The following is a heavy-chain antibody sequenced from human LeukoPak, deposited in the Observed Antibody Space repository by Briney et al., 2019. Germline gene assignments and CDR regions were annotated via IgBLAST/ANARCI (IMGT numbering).Heavy chain of an antibody. D-gene: IGHD3-22*01. Sequence: ASVKVSCKALGYTFIGYYMHWVRQAPGQGLEWMGWINPNSGDTNYAQKFQGRVTMTRDTSISTAYMELSRLRPDDTAVYYCATGYFDSSGYYFSGVWFDPWGQGTLVTVSS. V-gene: IGHV1-2*02. CDR3: ATGYFDSSGYYFSGVWFDP. CDR1: GYTFIGYY. J-gene: IGHJ5*02. CDR2: INPNSGDT.